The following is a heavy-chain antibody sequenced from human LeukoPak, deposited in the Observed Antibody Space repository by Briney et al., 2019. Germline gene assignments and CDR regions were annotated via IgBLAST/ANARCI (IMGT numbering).Heavy chain of an antibody. Sequence: GASVKVSCKASGYTFTSYGISWVRQAPGQGLEWMGWISAYNGNTNYAQKLQGRVTMTTDTSTSTAYMELRSLRSDDTAVCYCARDGAEIFGVVIILDYWGQGTLVTVSS. CDR2: ISAYNGNT. CDR1: GYTFTSYG. CDR3: ARDGAEIFGVVIILDY. V-gene: IGHV1-18*01. D-gene: IGHD3-3*01. J-gene: IGHJ4*02.